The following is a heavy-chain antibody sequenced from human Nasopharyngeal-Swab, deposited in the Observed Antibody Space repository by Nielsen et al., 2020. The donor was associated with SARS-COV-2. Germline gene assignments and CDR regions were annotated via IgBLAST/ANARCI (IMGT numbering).Heavy chain of an antibody. D-gene: IGHD3-22*01. Sequence: GESLKISCAASGFTFSSYAMSWVRQAPGKGLEWVSHMSSSGGTIYYADSVKGRFTISRDNAKNSIYLQMNSPRAEDTAVYYCRGWLATFDIWGQGTLVTVSS. V-gene: IGHV3-48*03. CDR1: GFTFSSYA. CDR3: RGWLATFDI. J-gene: IGHJ3*02. CDR2: MSSSGGTI.